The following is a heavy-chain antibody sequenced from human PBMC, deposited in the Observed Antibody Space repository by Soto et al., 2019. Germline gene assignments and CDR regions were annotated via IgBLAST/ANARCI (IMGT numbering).Heavy chain of an antibody. D-gene: IGHD3-10*01. J-gene: IGHJ4*02. CDR2: INAGNGNT. CDR1: GYTFTSYA. V-gene: IGHV1-3*01. Sequence: QVQLVQSGAEVKKPGASVKVSCKASGYTFTSYAMHWVRQAPGQRLEWMGWINAGNGNTKYSQKFQGIVTITRDTSASTAYMELSSLRSENTAVYYCARVGHYYGSGTTYDYWGQGTLVTVSS. CDR3: ARVGHYYGSGTTYDY.